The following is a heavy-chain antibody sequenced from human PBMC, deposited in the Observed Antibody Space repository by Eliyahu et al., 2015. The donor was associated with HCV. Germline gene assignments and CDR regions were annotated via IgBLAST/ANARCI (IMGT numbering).Heavy chain of an antibody. Sequence: QVQLVESGGGLVKPGGSLRLSCAASGFTFSDYYMSWIRQAPGKGLEWVSYISSSSSYTNYADSVKGRFTISRDNAKNSLYLQMNSLRAEDTAVYYCARDVGARSQPYYYYYGMDVWGQGTTVTVSS. V-gene: IGHV3-11*06. CDR3: ARDVGARSQPYYYYYGMDV. D-gene: IGHD1-26*01. CDR1: GFTFSDYY. J-gene: IGHJ6*02. CDR2: ISSSSSYT.